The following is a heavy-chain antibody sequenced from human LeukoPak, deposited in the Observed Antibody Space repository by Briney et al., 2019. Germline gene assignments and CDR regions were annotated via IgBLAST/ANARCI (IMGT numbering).Heavy chain of an antibody. D-gene: IGHD4-23*01. V-gene: IGHV1-18*01. CDR3: ARDLGYGGNRVDY. J-gene: IGHJ4*02. CDR1: GYTFTSYG. CDR2: NSAYNGNT. Sequence: ASVKVSCKASGYTFTSYGISWVRQAPGQGLEWMGWNSAYNGNTNYAQNLQGRVTMTTDTSAVTAYMELRSLTSDDTAVYYCARDLGYGGNRVDYWGQGALVTVSS.